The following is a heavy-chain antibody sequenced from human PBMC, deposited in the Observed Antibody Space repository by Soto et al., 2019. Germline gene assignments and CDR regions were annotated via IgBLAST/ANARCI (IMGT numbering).Heavy chain of an antibody. J-gene: IGHJ5*02. CDR2: ISGRRGDT. CDR3: ARDRPYGDPNWFDP. D-gene: IGHD4-17*01. Sequence: PGGSLRLSCAASGFTFSSYAMTWVRQAPGKGLEWVSTISGRRGDTFYADSVKGRFTISRDFSRDTLYLQMDSLRVEDTAMYYCARDRPYGDPNWFDPWGQGALVTVSS. V-gene: IGHV3-23*01. CDR1: GFTFSSYA.